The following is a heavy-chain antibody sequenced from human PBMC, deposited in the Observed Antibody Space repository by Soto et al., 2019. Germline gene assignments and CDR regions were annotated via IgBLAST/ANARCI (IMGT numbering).Heavy chain of an antibody. CDR2: ISSSGSTI. CDR3: ARDWYDILTFDY. J-gene: IGHJ4*02. Sequence: PGGSLRLSCASSGFTFRDYYMSWIRQAPGKGLEWVSYISSSGSTIYYADSVKGRFTISRDNAKNSLYLQMNSLRAEDTAVYYCARDWYDILTFDYWGQGTLVTVSS. CDR1: GFTFRDYY. V-gene: IGHV3-11*01. D-gene: IGHD3-9*01.